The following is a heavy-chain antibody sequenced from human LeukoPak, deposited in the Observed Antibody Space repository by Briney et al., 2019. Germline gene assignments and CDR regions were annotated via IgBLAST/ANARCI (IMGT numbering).Heavy chain of an antibody. J-gene: IGHJ4*02. V-gene: IGHV1-46*01. CDR3: ARDSTPTYYSGTYYFEY. CDR1: GYTFASYD. Sequence: GASVKVSCKASGYTFASYDMHWVRQAPGQGLEWMGIINPSGGSTTYAQKFQGRVTMTRDTSTSTVYMELSSLRSEDTAVYYCARDSTPTYYSGTYYFEYWGQGTLVTVSS. D-gene: IGHD1-26*01. CDR2: INPSGGST.